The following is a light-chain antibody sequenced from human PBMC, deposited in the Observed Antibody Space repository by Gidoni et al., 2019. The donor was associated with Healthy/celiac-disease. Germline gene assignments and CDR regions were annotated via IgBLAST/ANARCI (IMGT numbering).Light chain of an antibody. J-gene: IGKJ2*01. CDR1: QSVSSN. CDR3: QQDNNWPYT. Sequence: IVMTQPPATLSVSPGERATLSCRASQSVSSNLAWYQQKPGQAPRLLIYGASTRATGIPARFSGSGSGTEFTLTISSLQSEDFAVYYCQQDNNWPYTFGQGTKLEIK. CDR2: GAS. V-gene: IGKV3D-15*01.